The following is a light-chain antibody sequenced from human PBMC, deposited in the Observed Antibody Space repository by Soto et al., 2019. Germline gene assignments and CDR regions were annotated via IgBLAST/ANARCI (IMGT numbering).Light chain of an antibody. J-gene: IGLJ7*01. V-gene: IGLV2-14*01. Sequence: QSALTQPASVSGSPGQSITISCTGTISDVGGYNYVSWYQQYPGKAPKLMIFEVSNRPSGISNRFSGSKSDNTASLTISGLQAEDEADYYCISYTSTGILHIFGGGTQLTVL. CDR3: ISYTSTGILHI. CDR2: EVS. CDR1: ISDVGGYNY.